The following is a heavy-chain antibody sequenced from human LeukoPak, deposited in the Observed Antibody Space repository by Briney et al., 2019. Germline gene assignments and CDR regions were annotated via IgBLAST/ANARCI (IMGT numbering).Heavy chain of an antibody. CDR1: GYTFTSYG. J-gene: IGHJ3*02. D-gene: IGHD6-13*01. Sequence: ASVKVSCKASGYTFTSYGISWVRQAPGQGLEWMGWISAYNGNTNYAQKLQGRVTMATDTSTSTAYMELRSLRSDDTAVYYCARASGYSIPCAFDIWGQGTMVTVSS. CDR2: ISAYNGNT. CDR3: ARASGYSIPCAFDI. V-gene: IGHV1-18*01.